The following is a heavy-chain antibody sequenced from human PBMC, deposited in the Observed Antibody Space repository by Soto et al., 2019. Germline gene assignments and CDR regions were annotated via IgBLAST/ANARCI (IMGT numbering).Heavy chain of an antibody. D-gene: IGHD3-9*01. J-gene: IGHJ3*02. Sequence: PGGSLRLSCAASGFTFSSYGMHWVRQAPGKGLEWVAFIWYDGSEKYYADSVKGRFTISRDNAKNSLYLQMNSLRAEDTAVYYCVRGGGFDWLLYDAFDIWGQGTMVTVSS. CDR2: IWYDGSEK. CDR1: GFTFSSYG. V-gene: IGHV3-33*01. CDR3: VRGGGFDWLLYDAFDI.